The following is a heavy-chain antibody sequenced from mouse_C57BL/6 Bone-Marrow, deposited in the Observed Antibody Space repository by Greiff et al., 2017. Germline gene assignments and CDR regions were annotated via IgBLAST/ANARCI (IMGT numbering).Heavy chain of an antibody. Sequence: VQLQQSGAELVMPGASVKLSCKASGYTFTSYWMHWVKQRPGQGLEWIGEIDPSDSYTNYNQKFKGKSTLTVDKSSSTAYMQLSSLTSEDSAVYFCARRDGYPWFAYWGQGTLVTVSA. D-gene: IGHD2-3*01. CDR2: IDPSDSYT. V-gene: IGHV1-69*01. CDR3: ARRDGYPWFAY. J-gene: IGHJ3*01. CDR1: GYTFTSYW.